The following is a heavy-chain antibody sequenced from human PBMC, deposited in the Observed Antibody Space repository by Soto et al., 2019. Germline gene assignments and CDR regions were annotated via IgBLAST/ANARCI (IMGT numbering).Heavy chain of an antibody. J-gene: IGHJ6*02. V-gene: IGHV3-7*01. CDR1: GFTFSSYG. Sequence: PGGSLRLSCTASGFTFSSYGMHWVRQAPGKGLEWVANIKQDGSEKYYVDSVKGRFTISRDNAKNSLYLQMNSLRAEDTAVYYCCSGVVIIPVPYYYGMDVWGQGTTVTVSS. D-gene: IGHD3-3*01. CDR3: CSGVVIIPVPYYYGMDV. CDR2: IKQDGSEK.